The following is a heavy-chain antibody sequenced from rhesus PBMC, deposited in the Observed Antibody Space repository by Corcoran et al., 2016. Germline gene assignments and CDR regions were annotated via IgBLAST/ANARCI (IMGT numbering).Heavy chain of an antibody. J-gene: IGHJ4*01. CDR1: GGSISSSNW. D-gene: IGHD3-16*01. CDR2: ISGSSGST. V-gene: IGHV4-65*01. Sequence: QVQLQESGPGLVKPSETLSLTCAVSGGSISSSNWWSWIRQPPGKGLEWIGDISGSSGSTYYNPSLKSRVTISTDTAKNQVSLKLSSVTAADTAVYYCARTYYSGSYYPRSFDYWGQGVLVTVSS. CDR3: ARTYYSGSYYPRSFDY.